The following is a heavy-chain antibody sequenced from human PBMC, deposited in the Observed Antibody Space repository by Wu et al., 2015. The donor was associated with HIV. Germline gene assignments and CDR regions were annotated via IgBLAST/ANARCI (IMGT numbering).Heavy chain of an antibody. D-gene: IGHD6-19*01. Sequence: QVHLEQSGAEVKKPGSSVKVSCKASGGTFSNYVISWVRQAPGQGLEWMGGIIPIFGTTNYAQKFQGRVTITADESTSTAYMELSSLRSEDTAVYYCARAIAVAGLGAFDIWGQGTMVTVSS. CDR3: ARAIAVAGLGAFDI. J-gene: IGHJ3*02. CDR1: GGTFSNYV. CDR2: IIPIFGTT. V-gene: IGHV1-69*12.